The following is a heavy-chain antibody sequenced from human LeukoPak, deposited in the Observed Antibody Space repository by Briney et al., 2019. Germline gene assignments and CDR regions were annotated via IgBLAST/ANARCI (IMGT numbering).Heavy chain of an antibody. D-gene: IGHD2-2*01. J-gene: IGHJ4*02. CDR2: IRYDGSNK. CDR3: AKVGGNVVVPAGLNY. V-gene: IGHV3-30*02. Sequence: HSGGSLRLSCAASGFTFSSYGMHWVRQAPGKGLEWVAFIRYDGSNKYYADSVKGRFTISRDNSKNTLYLQMNSLRAEDTAVYYCAKVGGNVVVPAGLNYWGQGTLVTVSS. CDR1: GFTFSSYG.